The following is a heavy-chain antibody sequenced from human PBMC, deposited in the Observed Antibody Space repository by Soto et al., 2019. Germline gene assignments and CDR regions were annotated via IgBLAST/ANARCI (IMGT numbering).Heavy chain of an antibody. CDR2: SNHSGST. CDR3: ARDKITGLFDY. Sequence: QVQLQQWGAGLLKPSETLSLTCAVYGGSFSGYYWTWIRQPPGTGLEWIGESNHSGSTNYNPSLKSRVTISVDTSKNQFSLKLTSVTAADTAVYYCARDKITGLFDYWGKGNLVTVPS. CDR1: GGSFSGYY. V-gene: IGHV4-34*01. D-gene: IGHD2-8*02. J-gene: IGHJ4*02.